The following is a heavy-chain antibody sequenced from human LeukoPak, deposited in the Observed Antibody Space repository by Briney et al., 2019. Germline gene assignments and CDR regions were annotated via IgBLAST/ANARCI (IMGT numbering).Heavy chain of an antibody. Sequence: GGSLRLSCAASGFTFSNAWMSWVRQAPGKGLEWVGRIKSKTDGGTVDYAAPVKGRFTISRDDSKNTLYLQMNSLKTEDTAVYYCTTTGYSYGSGLDYWGQGTLVTVSS. J-gene: IGHJ4*02. D-gene: IGHD5-18*01. CDR3: TTTGYSYGSGLDY. CDR1: GFTFSNAW. CDR2: IKSKTDGGTV. V-gene: IGHV3-15*01.